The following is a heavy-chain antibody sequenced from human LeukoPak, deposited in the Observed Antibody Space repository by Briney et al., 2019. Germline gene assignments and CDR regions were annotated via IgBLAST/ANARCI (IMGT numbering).Heavy chain of an antibody. J-gene: IGHJ4*02. V-gene: IGHV3-48*02. Sequence: QPGGSLILSCPASGFTFRHYSMNWVRHAPGKGPEWVSYISGDSTTYRADSVKGRFTISRENAKNSLYLQMNSLRDENTAVYYCARGYTYGHDYWGQGTLVTVSS. CDR3: ARGYTYGHDY. CDR2: ISGDSTT. D-gene: IGHD5-18*01. CDR1: GFTFRHYS.